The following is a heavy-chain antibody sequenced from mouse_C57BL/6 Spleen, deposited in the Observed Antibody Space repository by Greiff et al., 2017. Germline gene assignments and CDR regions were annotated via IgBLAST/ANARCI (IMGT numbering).Heavy chain of an antibody. Sequence: QVQLKESGPELVKPGASVKLSCKASGYTFTSYDINWVKQRPGQGLEWIGWIYPRDGSTKYNEKFKGKATLTVDTSSSTAYMELHRLTSEDSAVYCCARSSDYYGSSGYAMDYWGQGTSVTVSS. CDR1: GYTFTSYD. V-gene: IGHV1-85*01. CDR3: ARSSDYYGSSGYAMDY. D-gene: IGHD1-1*01. CDR2: IYPRDGST. J-gene: IGHJ4*01.